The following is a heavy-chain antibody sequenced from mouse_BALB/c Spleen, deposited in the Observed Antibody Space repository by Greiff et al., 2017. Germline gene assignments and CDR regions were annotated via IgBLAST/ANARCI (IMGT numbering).Heavy chain of an antibody. V-gene: IGHV1S127*01. CDR3: ARGGTMINYFDY. Sequence: VQLQQSGPQLVRPGASVKISCKASGYSFTSYWMHWVKQRPGQGLEWIGMIDPSDSETRLNQKFKDKATLTVDKSSSTAYMQLSSPTSEDSAVYYCARGGTMINYFDYWGQGTTLTVSS. D-gene: IGHD2-4*01. CDR1: GYSFTSYW. CDR2: IDPSDSET. J-gene: IGHJ2*01.